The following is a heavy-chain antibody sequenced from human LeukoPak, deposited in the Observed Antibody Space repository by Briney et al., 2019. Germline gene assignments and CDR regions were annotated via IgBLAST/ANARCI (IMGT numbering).Heavy chain of an antibody. CDR1: GFTFSSYW. CDR2: INSDGSST. J-gene: IGHJ4*02. V-gene: IGHV3-74*01. D-gene: IGHD5-18*01. CDR3: ARGGAAMAYY. Sequence: GGSLRLSCSASGFTFSSYWMHWVRQAPGTGLVWVSRINSDGSSTSYADSVKGRFTISRDNAKNTLYLQMNSLRAEDTAVYYCARGGAAMAYYWGQGTLVTVSS.